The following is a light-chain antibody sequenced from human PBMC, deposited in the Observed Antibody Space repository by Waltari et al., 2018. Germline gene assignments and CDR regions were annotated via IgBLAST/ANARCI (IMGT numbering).Light chain of an antibody. J-gene: IGLJ3*02. CDR1: SGSISATSY. CDR2: KAN. V-gene: IGLV8-61*01. CDR3: ALYMGGGIWV. Sequence: QTVVTQEPSLSVSPGGTVTLPCALSSGSISATSYATWYQQTPGQAPRTLVYKANTRSSGVPDRFSGSILENKAALTITGAQADDECDYYCALYMGGGIWVFGGGTKLTVL.